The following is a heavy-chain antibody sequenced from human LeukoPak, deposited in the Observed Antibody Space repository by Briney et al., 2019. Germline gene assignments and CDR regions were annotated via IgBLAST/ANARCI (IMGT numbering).Heavy chain of an antibody. V-gene: IGHV3-23*01. J-gene: IGHJ3*02. CDR1: GFAFSSYA. CDR2: IRGSGSST. CDR3: ARIFTIFGVVSSFNAFDI. D-gene: IGHD3-3*01. Sequence: GGSLRLSCAASGFAFSSYAMSWVRQAPGKGLEWVSAIRGSGSSTYYADSVKGRFTISRDNAKNSLYLQMNSLRAEDTAVYYCARIFTIFGVVSSFNAFDIWGQGTMVTVSS.